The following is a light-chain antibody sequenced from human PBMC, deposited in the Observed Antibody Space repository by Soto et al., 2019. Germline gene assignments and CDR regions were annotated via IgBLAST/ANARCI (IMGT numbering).Light chain of an antibody. CDR1: QSINNRY. V-gene: IGKV3-15*01. Sequence: EIVLTQSPGTLSLSPGERATLSCRASQSINNRYLAWYQQKPGQAPRLLIYGASTRATGIPARFSGSGSGTEFTLTISSLQSEDFAVYYCQQYNNWPPITFGQGTRLEIK. J-gene: IGKJ5*01. CDR3: QQYNNWPPIT. CDR2: GAS.